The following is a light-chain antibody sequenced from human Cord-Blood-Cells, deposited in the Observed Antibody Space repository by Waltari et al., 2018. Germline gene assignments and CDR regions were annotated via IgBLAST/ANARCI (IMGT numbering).Light chain of an antibody. CDR3: SSYTSSSTLYV. CDR1: SSDVGGYNY. J-gene: IGLJ1*01. Sequence: QSALTQPASVSGSPGQSITISCTGTSSDVGGYNYVSWYQQHPGKAPKLIIYEVSNRPSWVSIRFSGSKSGTPASLTISWLQAEDDAYYYCSSYTSSSTLYVFGTGTKVTVL. V-gene: IGLV2-14*01. CDR2: EVS.